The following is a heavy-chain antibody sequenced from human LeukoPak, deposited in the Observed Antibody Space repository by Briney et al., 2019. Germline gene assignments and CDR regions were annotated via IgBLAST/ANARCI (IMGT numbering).Heavy chain of an antibody. V-gene: IGHV1-24*01. J-gene: IGHJ2*01. D-gene: IGHD2-15*01. CDR1: GNTLTEFS. CDR3: VAEGCSGGICYPYFDL. Sequence: ASVTVSCKVSGNTLTEFSMHWVRQAPGKGLQWIGGFDPANGGKIYAQQFQGRVTMTEDTSTDTAYMELNSLRSEDTAVYYCVAEGCSGGICYPYFDLWGRGTLVIVSS. CDR2: FDPANGGK.